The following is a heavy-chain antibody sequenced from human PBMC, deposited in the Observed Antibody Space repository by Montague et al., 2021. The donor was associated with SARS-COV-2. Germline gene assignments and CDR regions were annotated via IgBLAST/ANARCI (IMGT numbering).Heavy chain of an antibody. D-gene: IGHD2-15*01. J-gene: IGHJ5*02. CDR1: GGSISSGSYY. Sequence: TLSLTCTVSGGSISSGSYYWSWIRQPAGKGLEWIGRINTSGSTNYKPSLKSRVTISVDTSKNQLSLKLSSVTAADTAVYYCARELVVVAASGTNWFDPWGQGTLVTVSS. CDR2: INTSGST. V-gene: IGHV4-61*02. CDR3: ARELVVVAASGTNWFDP.